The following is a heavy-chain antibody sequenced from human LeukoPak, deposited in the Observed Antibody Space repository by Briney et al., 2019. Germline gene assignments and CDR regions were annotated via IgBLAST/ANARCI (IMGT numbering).Heavy chain of an antibody. J-gene: IGHJ4*02. V-gene: IGHV3-7*03. D-gene: IGHD2-2*01. CDR3: ARIPAVIDYFDY. CDR2: IKPDGSEK. CDR1: GFTFSTHW. Sequence: PGGSLRLSCAASGFTFSTHWMSWVRQAPGKGLEWVTNIKPDGSEKYYVDSVKGRFTISRDNAKNSLYLQMNSLRAEDTAVYYCARIPAVIDYFDYWGQGALVTVSA.